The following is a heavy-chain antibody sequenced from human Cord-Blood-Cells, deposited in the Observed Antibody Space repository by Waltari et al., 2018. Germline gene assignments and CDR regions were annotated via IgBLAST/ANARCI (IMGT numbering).Heavy chain of an antibody. D-gene: IGHD6-19*01. CDR3: ARVAAGRPGYYYMDV. Sequence: QVQLQESGPGLVKPSETLSLTCTVSGGSISSYYWSWIRQPPGKGLEWIGYIYYSGSTNYNPSLKSRVTISVDTSKNQFSLKLSSVTAADTAVYDCARVAAGRPGYYYMDVWGKGTTVTVSS. CDR1: GGSISSYY. CDR2: IYYSGST. J-gene: IGHJ6*03. V-gene: IGHV4-59*01.